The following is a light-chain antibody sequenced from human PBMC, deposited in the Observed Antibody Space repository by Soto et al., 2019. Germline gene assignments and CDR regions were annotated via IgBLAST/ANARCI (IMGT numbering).Light chain of an antibody. Sequence: VLSQSPGTLSLSPGERDTLSCRASQSVSNNYLAWYQQKPGQAPRLLIYGASNRATGIPDRFSGSGSGTDFTLTISRLEPEDFAVYYCQQYGSSGTFGQGTKVDVK. CDR1: QSVSNNY. V-gene: IGKV3-20*01. J-gene: IGKJ1*01. CDR3: QQYGSSGT. CDR2: GAS.